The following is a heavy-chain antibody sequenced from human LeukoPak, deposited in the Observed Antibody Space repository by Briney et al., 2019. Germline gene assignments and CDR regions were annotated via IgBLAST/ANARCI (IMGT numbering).Heavy chain of an antibody. J-gene: IGHJ4*02. CDR1: GYSISSGYY. CDR3: ARAVAGYFDY. CDR2: IYHSGRT. D-gene: IGHD6-19*01. V-gene: IGHV4-38-2*02. Sequence: SETLSLTCTVSGYSISSGYYWGWIRQPPGKGLEWIGSIYHSGRTYYNPSLKSRVTISVDTSKNQFSLKLSSVTAADTAVYYCARAVAGYFDYWGQGTLVTVSS.